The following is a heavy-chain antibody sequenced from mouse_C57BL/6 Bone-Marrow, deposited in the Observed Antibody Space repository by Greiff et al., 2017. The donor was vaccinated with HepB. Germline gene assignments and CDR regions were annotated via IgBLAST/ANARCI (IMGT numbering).Heavy chain of an antibody. Sequence: EVQLKESGPVLVKPGPSVKISCKASGFTFTDYYMHWVKQSHGKSLEWIGLVYPYNGGTSYNQKFKGKATLTVDTSASTAYMELNSLTSEDSAVYYCAREGPYDYDWYFDVWGTGTTVTVSS. CDR3: AREGPYDYDWYFDV. CDR2: VYPYNGGT. J-gene: IGHJ1*03. D-gene: IGHD2-4*01. CDR1: GFTFTDYY. V-gene: IGHV1-36*01.